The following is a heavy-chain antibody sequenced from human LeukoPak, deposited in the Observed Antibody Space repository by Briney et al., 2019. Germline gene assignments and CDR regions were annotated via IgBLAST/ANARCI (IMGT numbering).Heavy chain of an antibody. CDR3: ARETLAVAGDY. Sequence: QPGRSLRLSCAASGFTFSSYGMHWVRQAPGKGLEWVAVIWYGGSNKYYADSVKGRFTISRDNSKNTLYLQMNSLRAEDTAVYYCARETLAVAGDYWGQGTLVTVSS. J-gene: IGHJ4*02. CDR1: GFTFSSYG. V-gene: IGHV3-33*08. CDR2: IWYGGSNK. D-gene: IGHD6-19*01.